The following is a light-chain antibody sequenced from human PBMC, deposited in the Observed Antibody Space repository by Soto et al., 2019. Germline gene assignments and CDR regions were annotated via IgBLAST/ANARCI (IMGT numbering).Light chain of an antibody. V-gene: IGKV3-20*01. Sequence: EIVLTQSPATLSLSPGERATLSCRASQSVSNYLAWYQQKPGQAPRLLVYGSSSRATDIPDRFSGSGSGTDFTLTISRLEPEDFAVYYCQQYGYSPRTFGQGTKVDI. J-gene: IGKJ1*01. CDR1: QSVSNY. CDR3: QQYGYSPRT. CDR2: GSS.